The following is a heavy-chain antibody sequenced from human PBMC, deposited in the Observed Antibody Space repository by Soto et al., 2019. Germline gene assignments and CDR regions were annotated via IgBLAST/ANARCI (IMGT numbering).Heavy chain of an antibody. Sequence: SLIRSCAAAGCAFDYYVMHWVRQPPGRGLEWVSGITWNGGTIRYVDSVKGRFTISRDNAENSLYLQMNSLRPEDTAVYYCAKGGSAALIAPSGRDNWFDPWGQGTQVTV. CDR3: AKGGSAALIAPSGRDNWFDP. V-gene: IGHV3-9*01. CDR1: GCAFDYYV. D-gene: IGHD6-13*01. J-gene: IGHJ5*02. CDR2: ITWNGGTI.